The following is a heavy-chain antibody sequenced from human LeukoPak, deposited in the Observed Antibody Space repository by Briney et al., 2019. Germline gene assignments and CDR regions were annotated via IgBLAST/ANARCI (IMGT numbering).Heavy chain of an antibody. CDR1: GGSFSGYY. CDR3: ARGVSPDY. J-gene: IGHJ4*02. CDR2: IDHSGST. V-gene: IGHV4-34*01. Sequence: SETLSLTCAVYGGSFSGYYWSWIRQPPGKGLEWIGEIDHSGSTNYNPSLKSRVTISVDTSKNQFSLKLSSVTAADTAVYYCARGVSPDYWGQGTLVTVSS.